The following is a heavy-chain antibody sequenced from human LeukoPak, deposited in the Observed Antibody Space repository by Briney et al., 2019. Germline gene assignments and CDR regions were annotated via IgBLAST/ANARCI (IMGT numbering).Heavy chain of an antibody. CDR2: INHSGST. V-gene: IGHV4-34*01. Sequence: NPSETLSLTCAVYGGSFSGYYWSWIRQPPGKGLEWTGEINHSGSTNYNPSLKSRVTISVDTSKNQFPLKVSSVTAADTAVYYCARLKAARPVDVWGKGTTVTVSS. D-gene: IGHD6-6*01. CDR3: ARLKAARPVDV. CDR1: GGSFSGYY. J-gene: IGHJ6*04.